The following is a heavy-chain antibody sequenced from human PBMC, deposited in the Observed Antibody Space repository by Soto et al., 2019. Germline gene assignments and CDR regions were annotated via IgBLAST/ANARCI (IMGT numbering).Heavy chain of an antibody. Sequence: SETLSLTCTVSGGSISSSSYYWGWIRQPPGKGLEWIGSIYYSGSTYYNPSLKSRVTISVDTSKNQFSLKLSSVTAADTAVYYCARPPGSSGPQYWGQGTLVPVSS. J-gene: IGHJ4*02. CDR2: IYYSGST. CDR3: ARPPGSSGPQY. V-gene: IGHV4-39*01. CDR1: GGSISSSSYY. D-gene: IGHD6-19*01.